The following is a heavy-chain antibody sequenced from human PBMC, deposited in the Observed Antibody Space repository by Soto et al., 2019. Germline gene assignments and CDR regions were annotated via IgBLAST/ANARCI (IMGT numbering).Heavy chain of an antibody. V-gene: IGHV3-30-3*01. CDR3: ATGWFDP. CDR1: GFTFSSYA. CDR2: ISYDGSNK. J-gene: IGHJ5*02. Sequence: QVQLVESGGGVVQPGRSLRLSCAASGFTFSSYAMHWVRQAPGKGLEWVAVISYDGSNKYYADSVKGRFTISRDNSKNTLYLQMNSLRAEDTAVYYCATGWFDPWGQGTLVTVSS.